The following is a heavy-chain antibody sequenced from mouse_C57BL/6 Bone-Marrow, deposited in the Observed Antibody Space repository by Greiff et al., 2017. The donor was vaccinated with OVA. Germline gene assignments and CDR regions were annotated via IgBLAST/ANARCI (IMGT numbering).Heavy chain of an antibody. CDR3: AITGARGPLFAY. CDR1: GYTFTSYG. CDR2: IYPRSGNT. J-gene: IGHJ3*01. Sequence: VQRVESGAELARPGASVKLSCKASGYTFTSYGISWVKQRTGQGLEWIGEIYPRSGNTYYNEKFKGKATLTADKSSSTAYMELRSLTSEDSAVYFYAITGARGPLFAYWGQGTLVTVSA. V-gene: IGHV1-81*01. D-gene: IGHD4-1*01.